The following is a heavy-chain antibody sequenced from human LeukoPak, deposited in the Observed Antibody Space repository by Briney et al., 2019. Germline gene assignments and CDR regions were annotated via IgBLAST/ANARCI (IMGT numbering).Heavy chain of an antibody. V-gene: IGHV3-23*01. CDR2: ISDSGGSS. D-gene: IGHD5-24*01. Sequence: GGSLRLSCAASGFTFSGYTLSWVRQAPGKGLEWVSGISDSGGSSYYADSVKGRFTISRDNSKNMLYLQMTSLRAEDTAVYYCAKDGMATSMYYFDYWGQGTLVTVSS. J-gene: IGHJ4*02. CDR1: GFTFSGYT. CDR3: AKDGMATSMYYFDY.